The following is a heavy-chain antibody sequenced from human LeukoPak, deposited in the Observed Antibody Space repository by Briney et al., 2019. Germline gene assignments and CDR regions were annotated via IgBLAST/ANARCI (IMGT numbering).Heavy chain of an antibody. J-gene: IGHJ4*02. CDR3: ARISIAVAGADY. CDR2: IKQDGSEK. CDR1: GFTFISSW. D-gene: IGHD6-19*01. Sequence: GGSLRLSCAASGFTFISSWMGGVGQAPGKGRDGVANIKQDGSEKYYVDSVKGRFTISRDNTKNSLYLQMDSLRAEDTAVYYCARISIAVAGADYWGQGTLVTVSS. V-gene: IGHV3-7*01.